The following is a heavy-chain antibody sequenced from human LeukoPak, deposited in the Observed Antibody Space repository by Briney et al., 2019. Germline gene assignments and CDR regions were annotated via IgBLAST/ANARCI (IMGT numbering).Heavy chain of an antibody. J-gene: IGHJ6*02. Sequence: GGSLRLSCAASGFTFSSYAMSWVRQAPGKGLEWVSAISGSGGSTYYADSVKGRFTISRDNSKNTLYLQMNSLRAEDTAVYYCARDSRYCSGGSCYEYGSYYYYGMDVWGQGTTVTVSS. V-gene: IGHV3-23*01. CDR3: ARDSRYCSGGSCYEYGSYYYYGMDV. CDR1: GFTFSSYA. D-gene: IGHD2-15*01. CDR2: ISGSGGST.